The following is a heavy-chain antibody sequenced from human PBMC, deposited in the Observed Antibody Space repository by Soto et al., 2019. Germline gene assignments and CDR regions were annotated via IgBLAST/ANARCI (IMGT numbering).Heavy chain of an antibody. CDR1: GYTFTTYG. V-gene: IGHV1-18*01. CDR2: ISPNNGNT. CDR3: AREGYTGYAES. Sequence: QVELVQSGAEVKKPGASVKVSCKASGYTFTTYGISWVRQAPGQGLEWMGWISPNNGNTDYAQKFQGRVTLTTDTSTSTLYMEVRSLRSDDTAVYYCAREGYTGYAESWGQGTLVTVSS. J-gene: IGHJ5*02. D-gene: IGHD5-12*01.